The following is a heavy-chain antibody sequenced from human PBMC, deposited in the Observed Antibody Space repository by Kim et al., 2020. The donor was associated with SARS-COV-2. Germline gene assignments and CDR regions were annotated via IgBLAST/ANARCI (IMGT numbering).Heavy chain of an antibody. Sequence: GFTGRFVFSLDTSVSTAYLQISSLKAEDTAVYYCARIPYSNYEGLYYFDYWGQGTLVTVSS. D-gene: IGHD4-4*01. CDR3: ARIPYSNYEGLYYFDY. J-gene: IGHJ4*02. V-gene: IGHV7-4-1*02.